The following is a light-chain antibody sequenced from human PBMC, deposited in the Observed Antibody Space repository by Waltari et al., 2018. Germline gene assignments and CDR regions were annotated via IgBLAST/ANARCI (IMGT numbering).Light chain of an antibody. CDR3: AAWDDSLGGAWV. CDR1: SSNIGSNY. CDR2: RNN. Sequence: QSVLTQPPSASGTPGQRVTISCSGSSSNIGSNYVYWYQQLPGTAPKLLIYRNNRRPSGVPDRFSGSKSGTSASLAISGLRSEDEADYYCAAWDDSLGGAWVFGGGTKLTVL. J-gene: IGLJ3*02. V-gene: IGLV1-47*01.